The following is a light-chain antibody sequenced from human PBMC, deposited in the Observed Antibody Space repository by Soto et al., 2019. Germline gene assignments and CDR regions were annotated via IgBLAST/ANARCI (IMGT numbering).Light chain of an antibody. CDR3: MQSIQLPIT. V-gene: IGKV2D-29*01. Sequence: DVVLTQTPRYLSVTPGQPASISCKSSQSLLYSDGRTYVYWYLQKPGQPPQLLIHEVSNRFSGVSDRFSGSGSGTDFTLKISRVEAEDGGVYYCMQSIQLPITFGGGTNVEIK. J-gene: IGKJ4*01. CDR1: QSLLYSDGRTY. CDR2: EVS.